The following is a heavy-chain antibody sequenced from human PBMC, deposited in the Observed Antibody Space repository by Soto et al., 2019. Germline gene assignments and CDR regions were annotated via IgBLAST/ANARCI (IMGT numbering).Heavy chain of an antibody. J-gene: IGHJ4*02. D-gene: IGHD6-25*01. CDR3: ARKVSSVDY. V-gene: IGHV4-34*01. CDR2: INHSGST. Sequence: SETLSLTCAVYGGSFSGYYWSWIRQPPGKGLEWTGEINHSGSTNYNPSLKSRVTISVDTSKNQFSLKLSSVTAADTAVYDCARKVSSVDYWGQGTPVTVSS. CDR1: GGSFSGYY.